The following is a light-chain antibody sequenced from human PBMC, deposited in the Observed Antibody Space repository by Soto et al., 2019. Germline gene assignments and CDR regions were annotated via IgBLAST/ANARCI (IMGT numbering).Light chain of an antibody. Sequence: TQSPGALSLSPGESATLSCRASQSVSSDLAWYQQKPGQAPRLLIYGASTRATGIPARFSGSGSGTEFTLTISSLQSEDFAVYYCQQYNNWPPITFGQGTRLEIK. J-gene: IGKJ5*01. CDR3: QQYNNWPPIT. CDR1: QSVSSD. V-gene: IGKV3-15*01. CDR2: GAS.